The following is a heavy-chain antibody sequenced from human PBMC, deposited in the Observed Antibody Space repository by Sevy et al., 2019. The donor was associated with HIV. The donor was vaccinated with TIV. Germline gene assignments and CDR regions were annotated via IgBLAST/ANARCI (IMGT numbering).Heavy chain of an antibody. J-gene: IGHJ4*02. CDR3: AKTEYTSGWCY. CDR1: GFSFYTYA. CDR2: ITDNGAKT. Sequence: GGSLRLSCPTSGFSFYTYAMTWVRQAPGKGLEWVASITDNGAKTFYADSVKGRFTISRDNSQSPLFLHMNSLRGDDTAFYFCAKTEYTSGWCYWGQGTLVTVSS. D-gene: IGHD6-19*01. V-gene: IGHV3-23*01.